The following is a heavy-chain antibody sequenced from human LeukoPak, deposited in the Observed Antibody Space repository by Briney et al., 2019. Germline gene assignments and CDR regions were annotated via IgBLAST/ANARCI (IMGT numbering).Heavy chain of an antibody. Sequence: PSETLSLTCAVYGGSFSGYYWSWIRQPPGKGLEWIGEINHSGSTNYNPSLKSRVTISVDTSKNQFSLKLSSVTAADTAVYYCARLRCGARRLRNILAAAGKLDYWGQGTLVTVSS. CDR2: INHSGST. CDR1: GGSFSGYY. J-gene: IGHJ4*02. D-gene: IGHD6-13*01. CDR3: ARLRCGARRLRNILAAAGKLDY. V-gene: IGHV4-34*01.